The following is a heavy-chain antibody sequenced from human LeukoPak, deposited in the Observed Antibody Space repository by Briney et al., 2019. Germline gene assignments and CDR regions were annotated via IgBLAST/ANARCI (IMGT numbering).Heavy chain of an antibody. D-gene: IGHD1-14*01. V-gene: IGHV1-2*02. J-gene: IGHJ5*02. CDR3: ARKGNLPQDPPYNWFDP. CDR2: INPNSGGT. CDR1: GYTFTGYY. Sequence: ASVKVSCKASGYTFTGYYMHWVRQAPGQGLEWMGWINPNSGGTNYAQKFQGRVTMTRDTSISTAYMELSRLRSDDTAVYYCARKGNLPQDPPYNWFDPWGQGTLVTVSS.